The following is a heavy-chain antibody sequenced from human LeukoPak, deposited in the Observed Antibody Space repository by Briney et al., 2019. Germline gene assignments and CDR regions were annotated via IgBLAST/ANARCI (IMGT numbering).Heavy chain of an antibody. J-gene: IGHJ3*02. Sequence: PGRSLRLFCAPSALSFSDAWMISVRQAPGKGLEWVGRIKSRADGGIPDYAAPVAGRFTISRDDSNGTLFLQMNSLATQDTAVYYCATQGLLDAFDIWGQGTMVIVSS. CDR2: IKSRADGGIP. V-gene: IGHV3-15*01. CDR3: ATQGLLDAFDI. CDR1: ALSFSDAW. D-gene: IGHD3-22*01.